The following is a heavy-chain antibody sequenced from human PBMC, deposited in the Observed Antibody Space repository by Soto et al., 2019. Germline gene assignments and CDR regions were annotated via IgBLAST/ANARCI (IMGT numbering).Heavy chain of an antibody. J-gene: IGHJ4*02. Sequence: LRRSCVASGFTLISYGMNWVRQAPGKGLEWVAFISYDGSDVNYADSVKGRFTISGDNAKNTLYLQTNSLRSEDTGVYYCAKDLTGYPVHLWGEGTQVTVSS. D-gene: IGHD3-9*01. CDR2: ISYDGSDV. CDR1: GFTLISYG. V-gene: IGHV3-30*18. CDR3: AKDLTGYPVHL.